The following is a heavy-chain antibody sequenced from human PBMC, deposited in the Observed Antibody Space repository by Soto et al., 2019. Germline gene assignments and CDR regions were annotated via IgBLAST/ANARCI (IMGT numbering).Heavy chain of an antibody. D-gene: IGHD3-16*01. CDR1: GYIFVNYG. CDR2: ISPYTGNT. Sequence: QVQLVQSGDEVKKPGASVKVSCKASGYIFVNYGIAWVRQAPGQGLEWMGWISPYTGNTNSASKVQGRLTMTTDTATITDYMDMGSLTADDTAVYYCVMVDNYVTPTPQDVWGQGTTVTVSS. V-gene: IGHV1-18*01. CDR3: VMVDNYVTPTPQDV. J-gene: IGHJ6*02.